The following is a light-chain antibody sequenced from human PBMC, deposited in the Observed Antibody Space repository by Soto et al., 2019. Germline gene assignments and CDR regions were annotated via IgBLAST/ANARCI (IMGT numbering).Light chain of an antibody. CDR3: QQLSSYPWT. Sequence: DIQLTQSPAFLSASVGDRVTITCRASQGTNRYLAWIQQKPGKAPKLLIYAASTLQTGVPSRFSGSGSGTEFTLTISSLQPEDFATYYCQQLSSYPWTFGQGTKEEIK. CDR1: QGTNRY. CDR2: AAS. V-gene: IGKV1-9*01. J-gene: IGKJ1*01.